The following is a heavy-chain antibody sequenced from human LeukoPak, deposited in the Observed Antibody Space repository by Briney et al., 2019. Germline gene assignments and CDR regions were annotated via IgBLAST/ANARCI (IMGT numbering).Heavy chain of an antibody. Sequence: GGSLRLSCAASGFTFTSHWMSWVRQAPGKGLEWVARMNPDGSEKYYVDSVKGRFTISRDNAKTSLYLEMNSLRAEDTAVCYCARDATYCTNGVCYTRFDYWGQGTLVTVSS. CDR3: ARDATYCTNGVCYTRFDY. D-gene: IGHD2-8*01. J-gene: IGHJ4*02. CDR1: GFTFTSHW. CDR2: MNPDGSEK. V-gene: IGHV3-7*01.